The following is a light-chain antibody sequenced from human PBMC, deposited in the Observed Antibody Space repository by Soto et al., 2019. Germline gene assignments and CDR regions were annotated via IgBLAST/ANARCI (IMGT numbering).Light chain of an antibody. CDR1: KNDIGLYDF. CDR3: KSYAGSNTYV. Sequence: QSVLTQPPSASGSPGQSVTISCTRTKNDIGLYDFVSWYQNHPGKAPRLIIYEVVQRPSGVPDRFSGSTSGNTAALTVSGLQAADESDYFCKSYAGSNTYVFGSGTKVTVL. V-gene: IGLV2-8*01. CDR2: EVV. J-gene: IGLJ1*01.